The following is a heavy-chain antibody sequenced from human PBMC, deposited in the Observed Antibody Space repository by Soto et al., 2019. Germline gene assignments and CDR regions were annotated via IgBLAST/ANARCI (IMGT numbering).Heavy chain of an antibody. CDR3: AQASGSCTKGVCGSNWFDA. J-gene: IGHJ5*02. Sequence: QVQLVESGGGVVQPGRSLRLSCAASGFTFSNYGIHWVRQAPGKGLEWVAVISYDGNNKYYADSVEGRFTISRDNSKNAVYLRINSLRDADSAISSCAQASGSCTKGVCGSNWFDACGQGTLITVSS. D-gene: IGHD2-8*01. V-gene: IGHV3-30*18. CDR2: ISYDGNNK. CDR1: GFTFSNYG.